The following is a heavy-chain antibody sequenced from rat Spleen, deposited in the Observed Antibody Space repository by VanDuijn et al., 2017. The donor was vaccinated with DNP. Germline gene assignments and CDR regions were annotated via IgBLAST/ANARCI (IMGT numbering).Heavy chain of an antibody. Sequence: EVQLVESGGDLVQPGRSLKISCAASGFIFSDYAMAWVRQAPGKGLEWVATISDDGDRTYYRDSVKGRFTLSRDNAKSTLYLQMDSLRSEDTATYYCATPPYGYNYWYFDFWGPGTMVTVSS. D-gene: IGHD1-6*01. CDR3: ATPPYGYNYWYFDF. CDR1: GFIFSDYA. V-gene: IGHV5S10*01. J-gene: IGHJ1*01. CDR2: ISDDGDRT.